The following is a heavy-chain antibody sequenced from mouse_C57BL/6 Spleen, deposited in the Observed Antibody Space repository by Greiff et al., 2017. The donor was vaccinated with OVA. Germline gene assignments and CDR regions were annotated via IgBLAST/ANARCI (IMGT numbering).Heavy chain of an antibody. CDR1: GYTFTDYY. J-gene: IGHJ2*01. D-gene: IGHD2-4*01. V-gene: IGHV1-76*01. Sequence: VQLQQSGAELVRPGASVKLSCKASGYTFTDYYINWVKQRPGQGLEWIARIYPGSGNTYYNEKFKGKATLTAEKSSSTAYMQLSSLTSEDSAVYFCERWGYDYDGDYWGQGTTLTVSS. CDR2: IYPGSGNT. CDR3: ERWGYDYDGDY.